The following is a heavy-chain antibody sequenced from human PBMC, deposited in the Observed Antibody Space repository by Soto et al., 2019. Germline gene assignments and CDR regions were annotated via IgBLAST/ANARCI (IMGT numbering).Heavy chain of an antibody. V-gene: IGHV1-3*04. D-gene: IGHD3-10*01. Sequence: GXSVKVSCKASGFTFSHHSIHWVRQAPGQRLEWMGWINSDTGYTKYSQNFQARLTITWDSSAKTAYMELSSLQSEDTAVYYCVRGKEAGVWFDHWGQGTLVTVSS. CDR2: INSDTGYT. CDR3: VRGKEAGVWFDH. J-gene: IGHJ5*02. CDR1: GFTFSHHS.